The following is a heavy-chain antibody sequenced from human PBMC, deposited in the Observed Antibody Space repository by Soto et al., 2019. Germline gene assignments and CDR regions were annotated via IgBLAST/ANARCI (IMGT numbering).Heavy chain of an antibody. Sequence: VGPLRLSCAAAGCTFGSYGMHWVRQDPGRGLEWVVVIWYDGSNKYYADSVKGRFTISRDNSKNTLYLQMNSLRAEDTAVYYCARDFPWFGESRMGGMDVWGQGTTVTVSS. CDR1: GCTFGSYG. D-gene: IGHD3-10*01. CDR2: IWYDGSNK. V-gene: IGHV3-33*01. J-gene: IGHJ6*02. CDR3: ARDFPWFGESRMGGMDV.